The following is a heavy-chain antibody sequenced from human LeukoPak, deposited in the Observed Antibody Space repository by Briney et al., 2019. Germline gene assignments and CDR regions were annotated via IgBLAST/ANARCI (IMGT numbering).Heavy chain of an antibody. Sequence: ASVKVSCKASGGTFSSYAISWVRQAPGQGLEWVGGIIPIFGTANYAQKFQGRVTITTDESTSTAYMELSSLRSEDTAVYYCARGGLTTVTPFDYWGQGTLVTVSS. V-gene: IGHV1-69*05. D-gene: IGHD4-17*01. CDR1: GGTFSSYA. CDR3: ARGGLTTVTPFDY. J-gene: IGHJ4*02. CDR2: IIPIFGTA.